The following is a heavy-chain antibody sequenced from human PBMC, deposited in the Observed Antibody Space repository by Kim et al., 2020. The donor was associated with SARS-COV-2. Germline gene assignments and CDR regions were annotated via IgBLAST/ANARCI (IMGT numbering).Heavy chain of an antibody. D-gene: IGHD1-26*01. CDR2: IGTSDDT. Sequence: GGSLRLSCAASGFTFSSYAMHWVRQATGKGLEWVSAIGTSDDTYYPGSVKGRFTISRENAKNSLYLQMNSLRPGDTAVYYCARERRELPDDAPLDIWGQGTPGTVSS. CDR3: ARERRELPDDAPLDI. CDR1: GFTFSSYA. V-gene: IGHV3-13*01. J-gene: IGHJ3*02.